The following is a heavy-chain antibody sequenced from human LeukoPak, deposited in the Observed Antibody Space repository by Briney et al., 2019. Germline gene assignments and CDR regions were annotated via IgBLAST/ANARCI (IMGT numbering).Heavy chain of an antibody. CDR3: ARETRLHSGSYSNDAFDI. V-gene: IGHV4-59*01. CDR1: GGSISSYY. CDR2: LYYSGST. D-gene: IGHD1-26*01. J-gene: IGHJ3*02. Sequence: SDTLSLTCTVSGGSISSYYWSWIRQPPGKGLEWIGYLYYSGSTNFNPSLKSRVTISVDSSKTQFSLRLSSVTAADTAVYYCARETRLHSGSYSNDAFDIWGQGTMVTVSS.